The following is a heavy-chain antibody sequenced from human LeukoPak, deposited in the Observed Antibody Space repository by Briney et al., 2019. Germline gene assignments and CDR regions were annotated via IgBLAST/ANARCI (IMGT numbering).Heavy chain of an antibody. D-gene: IGHD3-10*01. CDR1: GITLSNYG. CDR3: AKRGVVIRVILVGFHKEAYYFDS. V-gene: IGHV3-23*01. CDR2: ISASGSST. J-gene: IGHJ4*02. Sequence: PGGSLRLSCAISGITLSNYGMSWVRQPPGKGLEWVAGISASGSSTNYADSVKGWFTISRDNPKNTLYLQMNSLRAEDTAVYFCAKRGVVIRVILVGFHKEAYYFDSWGQGALVTVSS.